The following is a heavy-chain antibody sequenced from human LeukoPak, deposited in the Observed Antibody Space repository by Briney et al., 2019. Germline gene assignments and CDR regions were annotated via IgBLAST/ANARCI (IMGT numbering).Heavy chain of an antibody. CDR3: ARKYYDSSGYWDAFDI. V-gene: IGHV1-8*01. CDR1: GYTFTSYD. D-gene: IGHD3-22*01. CDR2: MNPSSGNT. J-gene: IGHJ3*02. Sequence: ASVKVSCKASGYTFTSYDINWVRQATGQGLEWMRWMNPSSGNTGYAQKFQGRVTMTRNTSISTAYMELSSLRSEDTAVYYCARKYYDSSGYWDAFDIWGQGTMVTVSS.